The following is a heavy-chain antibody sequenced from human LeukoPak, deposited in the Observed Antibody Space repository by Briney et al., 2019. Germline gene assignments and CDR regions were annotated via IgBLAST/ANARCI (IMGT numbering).Heavy chain of an antibody. Sequence: GGSLRLSCAASGFTVRSNYMSWVRQAPGKGLEWVSVIYSGGRTCYADSVKDRFTISRDSSKNTLHLQMNSLRAEDTAVYYCTMVQVPPNAVDIWGQGTMVTVSS. CDR3: TMVQVPPNAVDI. CDR2: IYSGGRT. CDR1: GFTVRSNY. V-gene: IGHV3-66*01. J-gene: IGHJ3*02. D-gene: IGHD3-10*01.